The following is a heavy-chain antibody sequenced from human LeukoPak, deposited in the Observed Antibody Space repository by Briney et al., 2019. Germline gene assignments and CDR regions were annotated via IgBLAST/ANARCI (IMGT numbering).Heavy chain of an antibody. CDR2: ITGSSGTT. J-gene: IGHJ6*03. CDR1: GFTFSSFF. CDR3: ARDGEYYDFWSGYHKYYYYYYMDV. V-gene: IGHV3-23*01. Sequence: GGSLRLSCAASGFTFSSFFMTWVRQAPGKGLEWVSSITGSSGTTSYADSVKGRFTISRDNSENTLYLHMNSLRSDDTAVYYCARDGEYYDFWSGYHKYYYYYYMDVWGKGTTVTVSS. D-gene: IGHD3-3*01.